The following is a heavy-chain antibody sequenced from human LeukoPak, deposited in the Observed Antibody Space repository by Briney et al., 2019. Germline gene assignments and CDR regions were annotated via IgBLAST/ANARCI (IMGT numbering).Heavy chain of an antibody. V-gene: IGHV3-30*02. Sequence: GGSLRLSCAASGFTFSSYGMHWVRQAPGKGLEWVAFIRYDGSNKYYADSVKGRFTFSRANSKNTLYLQMNSLRAEDTAVYYCAKDRHSSGWYGESLDYWGQGTLVTVSS. J-gene: IGHJ4*02. CDR2: IRYDGSNK. D-gene: IGHD6-19*01. CDR1: GFTFSSYG. CDR3: AKDRHSSGWYGESLDY.